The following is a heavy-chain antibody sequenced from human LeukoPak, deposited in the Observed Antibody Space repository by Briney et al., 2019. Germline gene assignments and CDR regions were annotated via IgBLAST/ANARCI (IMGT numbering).Heavy chain of an antibody. D-gene: IGHD5-12*01. Sequence: GGSLRLSCAASGFTFDDYAMHWVRQAPGKGLEWVSGISWNSGSIGYADSVKGRFTISRDNAKNSLYLQMNSLRAEDTALYYCAKEGGYDLGYYFDYWGQGTLVTVSS. CDR2: ISWNSGSI. V-gene: IGHV3-9*01. CDR1: GFTFDDYA. J-gene: IGHJ4*02. CDR3: AKEGGYDLGYYFDY.